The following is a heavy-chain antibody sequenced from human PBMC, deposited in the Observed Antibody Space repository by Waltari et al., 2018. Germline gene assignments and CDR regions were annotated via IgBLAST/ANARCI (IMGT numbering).Heavy chain of an antibody. V-gene: IGHV3-7*03. J-gene: IGHJ4*02. CDR3: AGYYYGSGVGVY. CDR1: GFTFGHYW. Sequence: EVQLVESGGGLVQPGGSLRLSCAVSGFTFGHYWMSWVRQAPGKGLEWVANINQDGSEKHHVDSVKGRFTISRDNSKNTLYLQMNSLRAEDTAVYYCAGYYYGSGVGVYWGQGTLVTVSS. CDR2: INQDGSEK. D-gene: IGHD3-10*01.